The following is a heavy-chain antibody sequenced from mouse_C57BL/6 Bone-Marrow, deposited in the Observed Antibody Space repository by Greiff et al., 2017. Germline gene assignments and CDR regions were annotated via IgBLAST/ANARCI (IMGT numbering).Heavy chain of an antibody. CDR3: ARSGPRGRSFDY. Sequence: QVQLQQPGAELVKPGASVKMSCKASGYTFTSYWITWVKQRPGQGLEWIGDIYPTSGRTNYNEKFKSKAILTVDTSSNTAYMQLSSLTSEDSAVFYCARSGPRGRSFDYWGQGTTRTVSS. CDR1: GYTFTSYW. D-gene: IGHD3-1*01. J-gene: IGHJ2*01. CDR2: IYPTSGRT. V-gene: IGHV1-55*01.